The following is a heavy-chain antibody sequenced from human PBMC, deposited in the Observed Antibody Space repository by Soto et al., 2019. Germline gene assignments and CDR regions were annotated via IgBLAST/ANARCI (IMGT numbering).Heavy chain of an antibody. CDR2: IIPIFGTA. V-gene: IGHV1-69*13. CDR3: ARDCITIFGVVIPGSYYGMDV. Sequence: ASVKVSCKASGGTFSSYAISWVRQAPGQGLEWMGGIIPIFGTANYAQKFQGRVTITADESTSTAYMELSSLRSEDTAVYYCARDCITIFGVVIPGSYYGMDVWGQGTTVTVSS. CDR1: GGTFSSYA. D-gene: IGHD3-3*01. J-gene: IGHJ6*02.